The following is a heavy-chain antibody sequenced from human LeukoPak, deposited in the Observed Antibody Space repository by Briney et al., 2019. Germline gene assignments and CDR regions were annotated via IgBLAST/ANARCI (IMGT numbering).Heavy chain of an antibody. CDR3: AREDSGSYYNYYYFYMDV. V-gene: IGHV4-4*07. CDR2: IYPSGNT. J-gene: IGHJ6*03. Sequence: SETLSLTCSVSGGSFSNNFWSWVRQPAGKGLEWIGRIYPSGNTNYNPSLKSRVTLSVDTSKTQFSLNLSSVTAADTAVYYCAREDSGSYYNYYYFYMDVWGKGTTVTIPS. CDR1: GGSFSNNF. D-gene: IGHD3-10*01.